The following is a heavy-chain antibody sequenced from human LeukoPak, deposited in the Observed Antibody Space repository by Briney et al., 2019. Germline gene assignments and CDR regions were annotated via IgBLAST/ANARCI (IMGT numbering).Heavy chain of an antibody. Sequence: PSETLSLTCTVSGGSISSSSYYWGWIRQPPGKGLEWIGSIYYSGSTYYNPSLKSRVTMSVDTSKNQFSLKLSSVTAADTAVYYCARVLGIAAADGETWFDPWGQGTLVTVSS. CDR2: IYYSGST. CDR3: ARVLGIAAADGETWFDP. J-gene: IGHJ5*02. CDR1: GGSISSSSYY. V-gene: IGHV4-39*01. D-gene: IGHD6-13*01.